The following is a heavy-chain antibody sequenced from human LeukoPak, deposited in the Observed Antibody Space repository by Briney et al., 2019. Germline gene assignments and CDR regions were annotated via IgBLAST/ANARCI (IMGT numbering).Heavy chain of an antibody. V-gene: IGHV3-74*01. CDR1: GFTFNSYW. Sequence: GGSLRLSRAASGFTFNSYWMHWVRQAPGKGLLWVSRINGDGSSTNYADSVKGRFTISRDNAKNTLYLQMNSLRAEDTAVYYCARGSGVGDYWGQGTLVTVSS. CDR2: INGDGSST. D-gene: IGHD7-27*01. J-gene: IGHJ4*02. CDR3: ARGSGVGDY.